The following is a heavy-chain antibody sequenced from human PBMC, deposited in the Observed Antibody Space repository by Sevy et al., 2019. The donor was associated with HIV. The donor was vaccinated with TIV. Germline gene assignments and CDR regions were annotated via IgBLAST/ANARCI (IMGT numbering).Heavy chain of an antibody. V-gene: IGHV1-46*01. CDR1: GYTFSTYY. CDR2: INPSGGST. D-gene: IGHD3-22*01. Sequence: ASVKVCCKASGYTFSTYYMHWVRQAPGQGLEWMGMINPSGGSTTYAQKFQGRVTMTRDTSTTTFYMDLSSLRSEDTAVYYCARERLDSSGLDALDIRGQGTMVTVSS. J-gene: IGHJ3*02. CDR3: ARERLDSSGLDALDI.